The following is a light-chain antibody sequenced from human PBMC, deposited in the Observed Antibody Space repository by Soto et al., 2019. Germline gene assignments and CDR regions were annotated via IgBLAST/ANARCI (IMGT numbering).Light chain of an antibody. J-gene: IGLJ2*01. CDR1: SSNIGAYYV. CDR3: QSYDNSLSAFV. V-gene: IGLV1-40*01. Sequence: QSVLTQPPSVSGAPGQRVTIACTGSSSNIGAYYVVHWYQQLPGAAPKLLIYGSTNPPSGVPDRFSGSKSGTSASLAITGLQAEDEDDYYCQSYDNSLSAFVFGGGTKLTVL. CDR2: GST.